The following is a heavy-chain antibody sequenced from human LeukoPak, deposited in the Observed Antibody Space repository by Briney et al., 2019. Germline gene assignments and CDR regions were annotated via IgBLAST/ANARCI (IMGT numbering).Heavy chain of an antibody. J-gene: IGHJ5*02. V-gene: IGHV1-2*02. D-gene: IGHD2-2*01. CDR3: AREGGYCSSTSCLNWFDP. CDR2: INPNSGGT. Sequence: VASVKVSCKASGYTFTGYYTHWVRQAPGQGPEWMGWINPNSGGTNYAQKFQGRVTMTRDTSISTAYMELSRLRSDDTAVYYCAREGGYCSSTSCLNWFDPWGQGTLVTVSS. CDR1: GYTFTGYY.